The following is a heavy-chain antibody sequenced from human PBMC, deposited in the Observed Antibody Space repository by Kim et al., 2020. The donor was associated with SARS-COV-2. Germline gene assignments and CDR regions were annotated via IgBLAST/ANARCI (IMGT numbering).Heavy chain of an antibody. D-gene: IGHD3-3*01. CDR1: GFTLSSAW. J-gene: IGHJ4*02. CDR2: IKSNTAGGTA. V-gene: IGHV3-15*01. CDR3: ARLDFWSGSIL. Sequence: GGSLRLSCAASGFTLSSAWMSWVRQAPGKGLEWIGRIKSNTAGGTADYGAPVQGRFTISRDDSKDTLYLQINGLKTEDTAVYYCARLDFWSGSILWGQGTLVIVSS.